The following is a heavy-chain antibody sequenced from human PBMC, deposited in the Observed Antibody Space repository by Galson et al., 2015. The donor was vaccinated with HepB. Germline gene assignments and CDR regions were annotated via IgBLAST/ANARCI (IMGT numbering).Heavy chain of an antibody. CDR3: ARTYDYVWGRYRPPLDAFDI. CDR1: GFTFSSYA. Sequence: SLRLSCAASGFTFSSYAMSWVRQAPGKGLEWVSAISGSGGSTYYADSVKGRFTISRDNSKNTLYLQMNSLRAEDTAVYYCARTYDYVWGRYRPPLDAFDIWGQGTMVTVS. CDR2: ISGSGGST. J-gene: IGHJ3*02. D-gene: IGHD3-16*02. V-gene: IGHV3-23*01.